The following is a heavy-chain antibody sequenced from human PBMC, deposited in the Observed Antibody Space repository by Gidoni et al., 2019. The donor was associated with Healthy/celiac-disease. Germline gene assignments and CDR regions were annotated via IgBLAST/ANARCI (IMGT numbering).Heavy chain of an antibody. Sequence: QVQLVESGGGVVQPGRSLRLSCAASGFTFSRYGMHWVRQAPGKGLEWVAVIWYDGSNKYYADSVKGRFTISRDNSKNTLYLQMNSLRAEDTAVYYCAREIRIAVAGQPFDYWGQGTLVTVSS. CDR2: IWYDGSNK. J-gene: IGHJ4*02. D-gene: IGHD6-19*01. V-gene: IGHV3-33*01. CDR1: GFTFSRYG. CDR3: AREIRIAVAGQPFDY.